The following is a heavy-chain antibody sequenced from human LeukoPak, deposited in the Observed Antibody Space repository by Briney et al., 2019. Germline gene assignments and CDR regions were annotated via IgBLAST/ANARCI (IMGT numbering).Heavy chain of an antibody. V-gene: IGHV4-4*07. J-gene: IGHJ2*01. CDR3: ARGEGYSRYFDL. Sequence: SETLSLTCSVSGDSIRSYYWSWIRQPAGKGLEWIGRIYSVGTTNYNPSLKSRVTMSIDTSKNQFSLRLSSVTAADTAVYYCARGEGYSRYFDLWGRGTLVTVSS. D-gene: IGHD6-13*01. CDR1: GDSIRSYY. CDR2: IYSVGTT.